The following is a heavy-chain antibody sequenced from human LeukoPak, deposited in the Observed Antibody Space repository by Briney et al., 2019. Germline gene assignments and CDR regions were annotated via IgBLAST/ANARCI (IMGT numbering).Heavy chain of an antibody. V-gene: IGHV3-66*02. D-gene: IGHD6-13*01. Sequence: PGGSLRLSCAASGFTVSSNYMSWVRQAPGKGLEWVSVIYSGGSTYYADSVKGRFTISRDNSKNTLYLQMNGLRAEDTAVYYCARDQRSSWSDYWGQGTLVTVSS. CDR2: IYSGGST. J-gene: IGHJ4*02. CDR3: ARDQRSSWSDY. CDR1: GFTVSSNY.